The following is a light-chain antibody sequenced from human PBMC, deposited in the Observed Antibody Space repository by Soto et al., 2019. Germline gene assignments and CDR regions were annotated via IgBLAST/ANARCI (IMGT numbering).Light chain of an antibody. V-gene: IGLV1-51*01. Sequence: QSVVTQPPSVSAAPGQRVTISCSGSNSNIGENYVSWYRVVPGTSPTLLMYDAHQRPSGIPARFSGSKTGTSATLDITGLQTGDDAEYHCGTWVSSLSAAVFGGGTKVTVL. CDR2: DAH. J-gene: IGLJ2*01. CDR3: GTWVSSLSAAV. CDR1: NSNIGENY.